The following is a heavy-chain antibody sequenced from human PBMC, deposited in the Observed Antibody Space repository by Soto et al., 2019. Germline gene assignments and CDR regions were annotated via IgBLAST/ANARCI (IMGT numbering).Heavy chain of an antibody. CDR2: IYYSGST. Sequence: SETLSLTCTVSGGSISSYYWSWIRQPPGKGLEWIGYIYYSGSTNYNPSLKSRVTISVDTSKNQFSLKLSSVTAADTAVYYCARYIGYKADGYYYYYGMDVWGQGTTVTVSS. J-gene: IGHJ6*02. D-gene: IGHD1-1*01. V-gene: IGHV4-59*01. CDR1: GGSISSYY. CDR3: ARYIGYKADGYYYYYGMDV.